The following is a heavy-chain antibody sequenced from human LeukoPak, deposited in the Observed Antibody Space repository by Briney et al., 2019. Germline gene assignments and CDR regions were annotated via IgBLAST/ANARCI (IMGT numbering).Heavy chain of an antibody. CDR3: ARQVRYSGYDFDY. CDR1: GYRFTSYW. J-gene: IGHJ4*02. Sequence: GESLKISCKGSGYRFTSYWIGWVRQMPGKGLEWMGIIYPGDSDTRYSPSFQGQVTISADKSISTAYLQWSSLKASDTAMYYCARQVRYSGYDFDYWGQGTLVTVSS. D-gene: IGHD5-12*01. CDR2: IYPGDSDT. V-gene: IGHV5-51*01.